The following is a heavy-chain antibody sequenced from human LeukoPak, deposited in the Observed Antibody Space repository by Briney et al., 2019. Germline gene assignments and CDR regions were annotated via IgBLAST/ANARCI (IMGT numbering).Heavy chain of an antibody. J-gene: IGHJ5*02. Sequence: SETLSLTCTVSGGSISSYYWSWIRQPPGEGLEWIGYIYYSGSTNYNPSLKSRVTISVDTSKNQFSLKLSSVTAADTAVYYCARDLRGELSSWGQGTLVTVSS. V-gene: IGHV4-59*01. CDR1: GGSISSYY. D-gene: IGHD3-16*02. CDR3: ARDLRGELSS. CDR2: IYYSGST.